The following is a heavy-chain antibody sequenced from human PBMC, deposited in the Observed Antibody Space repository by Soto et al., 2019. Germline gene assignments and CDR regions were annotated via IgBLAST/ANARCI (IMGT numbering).Heavy chain of an antibody. CDR3: ASRWGPVFDY. D-gene: IGHD3-16*01. Sequence: QVQLQESGPGLVKPSETLSLTCTVSGGSISSYYWSWIRQPPGKGLEWIGYIYYSGSTNYNPSLXRXVXLXXDTSKNPFSLKLSSVTAADTAVYYCASRWGPVFDYWGQGTLVTVSS. V-gene: IGHV4-59*08. CDR2: IYYSGST. CDR1: GGSISSYY. J-gene: IGHJ4*02.